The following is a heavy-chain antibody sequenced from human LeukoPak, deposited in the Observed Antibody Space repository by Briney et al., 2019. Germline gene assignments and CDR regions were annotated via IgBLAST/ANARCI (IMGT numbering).Heavy chain of an antibody. D-gene: IGHD5-18*01. Sequence: SETLSLTCSVSDGSINDYFWTWIPQPPAKVLEYRRYVYFSGSAYYNPSLKSQVPISIATSTNQFSLTLSSVTAAAAAVYYCARPRRYSYGYIPRYYFDYWGQGTLVTVSS. J-gene: IGHJ4*02. CDR3: ARPRRYSYGYIPRYYFDY. CDR2: VYFSGSA. CDR1: DGSINDYF. V-gene: IGHV4-59*12.